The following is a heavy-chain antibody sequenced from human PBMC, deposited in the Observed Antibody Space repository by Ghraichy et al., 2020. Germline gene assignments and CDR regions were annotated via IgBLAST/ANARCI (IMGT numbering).Heavy chain of an antibody. CDR1: GFTFSSYW. CDR3: AREGGDYYYYMDV. Sequence: GGSLRLSCAASGFTFSSYWMSWVRQAPGKGLEWVANIKQDGSEKYYVDSVKGRFTISRDNAKNSLYLQMNSLRAEDTAVYYCAREGGDYYYYMDVWGKGNTVTVS. CDR2: IKQDGSEK. D-gene: IGHD3-16*01. V-gene: IGHV3-7*01. J-gene: IGHJ6*03.